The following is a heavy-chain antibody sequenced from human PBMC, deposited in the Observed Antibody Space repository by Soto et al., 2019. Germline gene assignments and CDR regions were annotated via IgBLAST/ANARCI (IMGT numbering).Heavy chain of an antibody. V-gene: IGHV1-69*06. J-gene: IGHJ6*02. CDR2: IITIFGTA. Sequence: ASVKVSCKASGGTFSSYAISWVRQAPGQGLEWMGGIITIFGTANYAQKFQGRVTITADKSTSTAYMELSSLRSEDTAVYYCARDWGFRDIVVVPAAGYGMDVWGQGTTATVSS. CDR3: ARDWGFRDIVVVPAAGYGMDV. CDR1: GGTFSSYA. D-gene: IGHD2-2*01.